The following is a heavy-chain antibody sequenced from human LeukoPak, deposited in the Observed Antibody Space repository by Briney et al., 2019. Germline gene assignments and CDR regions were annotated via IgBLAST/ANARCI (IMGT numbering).Heavy chain of an antibody. CDR1: GFTFSSYW. J-gene: IGHJ4*02. CDR2: ISWNSGSI. CDR3: AKDARVLLGRTYDY. Sequence: GGSLRLSCAASGFTFSSYWMHWVRQAPGKGLEWVSGISWNSGSIGYADSVKGRFTISRDNSKNTLYLQMNSLRAEDTAVYYCAKDARVLLGRTYDYWGQGTLVTVSS. V-gene: IGHV3-23*01. D-gene: IGHD2-21*01.